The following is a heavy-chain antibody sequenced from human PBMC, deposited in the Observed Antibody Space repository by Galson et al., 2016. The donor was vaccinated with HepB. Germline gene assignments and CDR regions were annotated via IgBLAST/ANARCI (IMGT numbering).Heavy chain of an antibody. J-gene: IGHJ6*02. CDR1: GFTFSIYG. D-gene: IGHD2-2*01. CDR3: ASASQPDCSSTSCYAGYYHYYGMDV. Sequence: SLRLSCAASGFTFSIYGMHWVRQAPGKGLEWVAVTWDDETNKYYADSVKGRLTNSRDYSKNTLYLQMNSLIVDDKAVYYCASASQPDCSSTSCYAGYYHYYGMDVWGQGTTVTVSS. V-gene: IGHV3-33*01. CDR2: TWDDETNK.